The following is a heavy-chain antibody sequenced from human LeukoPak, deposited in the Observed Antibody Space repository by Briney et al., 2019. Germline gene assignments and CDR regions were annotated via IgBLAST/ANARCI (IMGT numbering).Heavy chain of an antibody. V-gene: IGHV3-30*03. Sequence: PGRSLSLSCTVSGFPFNDYVIHWVRQAPGKGLEWVAVTSADERIKIYNDSVRGRFTISRDNSKNTQYLQMNSLRVEDTAVYYCARDPVLGAPDYLDYWGRGTLVSVSS. CDR2: TSADERIK. CDR3: ARDPVLGAPDYLDY. J-gene: IGHJ4*02. D-gene: IGHD1-26*01. CDR1: GFPFNDYV.